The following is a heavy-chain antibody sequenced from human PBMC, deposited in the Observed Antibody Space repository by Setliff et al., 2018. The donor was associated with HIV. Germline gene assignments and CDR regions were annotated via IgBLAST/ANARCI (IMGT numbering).Heavy chain of an antibody. CDR1: GGSINSGGYY. CDR2: IYHSGST. V-gene: IGHV4-31*03. CDR3: AALTTGYYFDY. D-gene: IGHD4-17*01. Sequence: KPSETLSLTCTVSGGSINSGGYYWSWIRQHPGKGLEWIGYIYHSGSTYYNPSLKSRITISLDMSKNQFSLKLTSVTAADTAVYYCAALTTGYYFDYWGQGTLVTGSS. J-gene: IGHJ4*02.